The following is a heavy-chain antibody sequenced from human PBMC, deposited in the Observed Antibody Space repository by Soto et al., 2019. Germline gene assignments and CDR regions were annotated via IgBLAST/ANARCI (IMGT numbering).Heavy chain of an antibody. D-gene: IGHD6-19*01. V-gene: IGHV3-30*18. J-gene: IGHJ6*02. Sequence: QVQLVESGGGVVQPGRSLRLSCAASGFTFSIFGMHWVRQAPGKGLEWVAVISYDGSRTYYRDSVKGRFTISRDSSKNTLYLQMNSLRAEDTAVYYCAKSMAVAFSGFYGLDVWGQGTTVTVSS. CDR1: GFTFSIFG. CDR3: AKSMAVAFSGFYGLDV. CDR2: ISYDGSRT.